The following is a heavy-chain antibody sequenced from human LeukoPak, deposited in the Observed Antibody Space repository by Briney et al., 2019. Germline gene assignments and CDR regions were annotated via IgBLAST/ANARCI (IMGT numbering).Heavy chain of an antibody. CDR2: ISSSSSYI. V-gene: IGHV3-21*04. CDR1: GFTLSSYS. CDR3: AKYIVVPAAVFDY. D-gene: IGHD2-2*01. J-gene: IGHJ4*02. Sequence: PGGSLRLSCAASGFTLSSYSMNWVRQAPGKGLEWVSSISSSSSYIYYADSVKGRFTTSRDNAKNSLYLQMNSLRAEDTAVYYCAKYIVVPAAVFDYWGQGTLVTVSS.